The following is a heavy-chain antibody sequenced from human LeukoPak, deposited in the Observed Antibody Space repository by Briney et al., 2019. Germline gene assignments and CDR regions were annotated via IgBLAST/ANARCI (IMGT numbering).Heavy chain of an antibody. J-gene: IGHJ6*02. CDR1: GGSFSGYY. CDR2: INHSGST. D-gene: IGHD3-3*01. CDR3: ARSIRFLEWPSLYYYYYGMDV. Sequence: SETLSLTCAVYGGSFSGYYWSWIRQPPGKGLEWIGEINHSGSTNYNPSLKSRVTISVDTSKNQFSLKLSSVTAADTAVYYCARSIRFLEWPSLYYYYYGMDVWGQGTTVTVSS. V-gene: IGHV4-34*01.